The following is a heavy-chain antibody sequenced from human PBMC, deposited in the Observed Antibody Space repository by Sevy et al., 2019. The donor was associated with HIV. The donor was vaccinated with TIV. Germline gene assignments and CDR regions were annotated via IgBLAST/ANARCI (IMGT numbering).Heavy chain of an antibody. V-gene: IGHV1-24*01. Sequence: ASVKVSCKVSGYTLAKFSIHWVRQAPGKGLEWMTSFDPEDGDPEDGKTIYAQKFLGSVTMAEDTATDTAYMELSSLRSDDTAVYYCATTKDYDDSSGYPFDYWGQGTLVTVSS. CDR3: ATTKDYDDSSGYPFDY. D-gene: IGHD3-22*01. J-gene: IGHJ4*02. CDR1: GYTLAKFS. CDR2: FDPEDGDPEDGKT.